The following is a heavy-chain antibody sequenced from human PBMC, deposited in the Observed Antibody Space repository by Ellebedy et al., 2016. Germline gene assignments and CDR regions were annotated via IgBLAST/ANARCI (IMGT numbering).Heavy chain of an antibody. D-gene: IGHD1-26*01. CDR2: IIPIFGTA. CDR1: GGTFSSYA. V-gene: IGHV1-69*06. J-gene: IGHJ6*02. CDR3: VRVRYPWDYYYYGMDV. Sequence: SVKVSXKASGGTFSSYAISWVRQAPGQGLEWMGGIIPIFGTANYAQKFQGRVTITADKSTSTAYMELSSLRSEDTAVYYCVRVRYPWDYYYYGMDVWGQGTTVTVSS.